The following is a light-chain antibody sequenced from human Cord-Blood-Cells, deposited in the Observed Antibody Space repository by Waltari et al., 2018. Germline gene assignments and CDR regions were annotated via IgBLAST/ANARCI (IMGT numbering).Light chain of an antibody. CDR3: QQYNNWPPWT. CDR2: VAS. J-gene: IGKJ1*01. CDR1: QSVSSN. V-gene: IGKV3-15*01. Sequence: EIVMPQSPATPSVSPGETATFSCRASQSVSSNLAWYQQKPGQAPRLLIYVASTRATGIPARFSGSGSGTEFTLTISSLQSEDFAVYYCQQYNNWPPWTFGQGTKVEIK.